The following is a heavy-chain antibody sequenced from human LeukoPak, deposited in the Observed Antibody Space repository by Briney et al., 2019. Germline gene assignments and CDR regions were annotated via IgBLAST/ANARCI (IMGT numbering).Heavy chain of an antibody. V-gene: IGHV3-21*01. J-gene: IGHJ4*02. Sequence: GGSLRLSCTASGFTFSSYSLNWVRQAPGKGLEWVSSVSTGSNYIYYADSVKGRFTISRDNDKNSLYLQMNSLRVEDTAVYYCARDPYSSGCFRYWGQGTLVTVSS. CDR2: VSTGSNYI. CDR3: ARDPYSSGCFRY. D-gene: IGHD6-19*01. CDR1: GFTFSSYS.